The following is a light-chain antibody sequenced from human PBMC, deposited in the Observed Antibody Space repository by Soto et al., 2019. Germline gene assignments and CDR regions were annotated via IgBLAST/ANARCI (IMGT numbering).Light chain of an antibody. CDR3: QEYFGPPQT. CDR2: WAS. CDR1: QSVLHTSNNKNY. Sequence: DIVMTQSPDSLAVSLGERATINCKSSQSVLHTSNNKNYLAWYRQNPGQPPKLLIYWASTRESGVPDRFSSSGSGIDFRRPRSSLQAEDVAVYYCQEYFGPPQTCGQGTKVEIK. V-gene: IGKV4-1*01. J-gene: IGKJ1*01.